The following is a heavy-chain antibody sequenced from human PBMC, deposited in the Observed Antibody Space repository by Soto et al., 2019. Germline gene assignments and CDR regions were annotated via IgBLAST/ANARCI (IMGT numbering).Heavy chain of an antibody. J-gene: IGHJ3*02. V-gene: IGHV3-30*18. CDR2: ISYDGSNK. Sequence: PGGSLRLSCAASGFTFSSYGMHWVRQAPGKGLEWVAVISYDGSNKYYADSVRGRFTISRDNSKNTLYLQMNSLRAEDTAVYYCAKDKAQWGAFDIWGQGTMVTVSS. CDR1: GFTFSSYG. CDR3: AKDKAQWGAFDI. D-gene: IGHD1-26*01.